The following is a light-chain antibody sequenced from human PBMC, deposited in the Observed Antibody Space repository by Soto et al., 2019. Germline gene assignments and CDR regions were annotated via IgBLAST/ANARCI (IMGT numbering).Light chain of an antibody. CDR3: QHYVNSPYT. V-gene: IGKV3-20*01. CDR2: GAS. Sequence: EIVLTQSPGTLSMSPGERATLSCRASESLSNPYLAWYQHKPGQAPRLLIYGASNRATGIPDRFSGGGSGTDFTLTISRLEPEDFALYYCQHYVNSPYTFGQGTKLEIK. CDR1: ESLSNPY. J-gene: IGKJ2*01.